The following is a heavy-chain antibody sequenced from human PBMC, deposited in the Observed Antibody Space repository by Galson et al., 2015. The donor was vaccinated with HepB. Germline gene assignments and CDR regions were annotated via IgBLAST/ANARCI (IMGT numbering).Heavy chain of an antibody. V-gene: IGHV3-72*01. D-gene: IGHD4-17*01. CDR3: ARGATATTNYYYGLDV. CDR1: GFTFSDHY. CDR2: TRNKAKSYTT. Sequence: SLRLSCAPSGFTFSDHYMDWVRQAPGKGLEWVGRTRNKAKSYTTEYAASVKGRFSISRDDSKNSLYLQMNSLKTEDTAVYYCARGATATTNYYYGLDVWGQGTTVTVSS. J-gene: IGHJ6*02.